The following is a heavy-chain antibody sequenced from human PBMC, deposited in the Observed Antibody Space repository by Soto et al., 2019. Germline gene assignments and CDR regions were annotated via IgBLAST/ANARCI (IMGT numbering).Heavy chain of an antibody. V-gene: IGHV1-46*03. CDR3: TRGEYIALIQPTLRGWFDP. D-gene: IGHD2-8*01. CDR2: INPDGGST. J-gene: IGHJ5*02. CDR1: GYTFTSYS. Sequence: QVQLLQSGPEVKKPGASVKVSCKASGYTFTSYSIHWVRQAPGQGPEWMGIINPDGGSTTYAQRFQGRVAMTRDPSTSTVYMELSSLRSEDTAVYFCTRGEYIALIQPTLRGWFDPWGQGTLVTVSS.